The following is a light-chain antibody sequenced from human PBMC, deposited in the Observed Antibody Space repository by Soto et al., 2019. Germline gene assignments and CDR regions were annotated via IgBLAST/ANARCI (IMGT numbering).Light chain of an antibody. CDR3: NSYTSTSTRV. CDR2: DVT. V-gene: IGLV2-14*01. Sequence: QSALTQPASVSGSPGQSITISCTGTSSDIGGFNFVSWYQQHPDKAPKLMIYDVTYRPSGLSNRFSGSKSGNTASLTISGLQADDEADYYCNSYTSTSTRVFGTGTKVTVL. CDR1: SSDIGGFNF. J-gene: IGLJ1*01.